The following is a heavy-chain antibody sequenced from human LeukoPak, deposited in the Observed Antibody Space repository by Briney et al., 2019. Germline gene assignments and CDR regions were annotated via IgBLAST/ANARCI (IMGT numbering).Heavy chain of an antibody. V-gene: IGHV3-23*01. CDR1: GFTFSSYA. Sequence: GGSLRLSCAASGFTFSSYAMSWVRQAPGKGLEWVSAISGSGGSTYYADSVKGRFTISRDNSKNTLYLQMNSLRAEDTAVYYCAKYWGGWYEPYYFDYWGQGTLVTVSS. J-gene: IGHJ4*02. CDR2: ISGSGGST. CDR3: AKYWGGWYEPYYFDY. D-gene: IGHD6-19*01.